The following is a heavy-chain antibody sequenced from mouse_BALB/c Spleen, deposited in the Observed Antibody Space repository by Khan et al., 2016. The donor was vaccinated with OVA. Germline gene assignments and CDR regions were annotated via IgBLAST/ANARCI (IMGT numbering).Heavy chain of an antibody. D-gene: IGHD4-1*01. CDR2: LSSGGDST. CDR3: ADHVTGSFAY. J-gene: IGHJ3*01. Sequence: EVQLLETGGDLVKPGGSLKLSCAASGFTFSSYSMSWVRQTPDPRLEWVASLSSGGDSTYYPDSVKGRFTISRDNAKNTLYLQMSDLKSEDTAMYYCADHVTGSFAYWGQGTLVTVSA. V-gene: IGHV5-6*01. CDR1: GFTFSSYS.